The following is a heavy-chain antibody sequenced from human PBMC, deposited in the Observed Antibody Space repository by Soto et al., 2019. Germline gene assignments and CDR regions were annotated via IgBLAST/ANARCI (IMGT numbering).Heavy chain of an antibody. Sequence: QVQLVESGGGVVRPWRSLRLPCAAAGFTCSSCGMHWGRQSPGKGLVWVTVIWDDGSNIYYAESVKGRFTISRDNSKNTLYLQMSSLRAEDTPVYYCARAWGSGWSPSTFDYWGQGTLVTVSS. CDR3: ARAWGSGWSPSTFDY. CDR2: IWDDGSNI. CDR1: GFTCSSCG. V-gene: IGHV3-33*01. D-gene: IGHD6-19*01. J-gene: IGHJ4*02.